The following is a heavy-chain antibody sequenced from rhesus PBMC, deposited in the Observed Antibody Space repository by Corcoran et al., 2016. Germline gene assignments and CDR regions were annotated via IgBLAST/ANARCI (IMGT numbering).Heavy chain of an antibody. CDR3: ARDIATGDY. D-gene: IGHD5-36*01. V-gene: IGHV4S9*01. CDR2: SKGNSANT. Sequence: QVQLQESGPGLVKPSETLSLTCAVSGGSISDHYYLHWIRQPPGKVLEWMGNSKGNSANTYYSTHRKRQGTISKDTYKNQCFLKRTSVTAADNAVDYCARDIATGDYWGQGVLVTVSS. CDR1: GGSISDHYY. J-gene: IGHJ4*01.